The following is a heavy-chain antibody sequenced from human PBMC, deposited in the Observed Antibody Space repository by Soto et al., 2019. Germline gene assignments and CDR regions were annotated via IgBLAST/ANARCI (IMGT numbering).Heavy chain of an antibody. J-gene: IGHJ4*02. CDR3: ARVPVCSSTSCHFDFDY. Sequence: PSETLSLTCAVSSGSIDNVYWWSWVRQSPGKGLEWIGETSHDGVTNYNPSLKSRVTISVDTSKNQFSLKLSSVTAADTAVYYCARVPVCSSTSCHFDFDYWGQGTLVTVSS. CDR1: SGSIDNVYW. CDR2: TSHDGVT. D-gene: IGHD2-2*01. V-gene: IGHV4-4*02.